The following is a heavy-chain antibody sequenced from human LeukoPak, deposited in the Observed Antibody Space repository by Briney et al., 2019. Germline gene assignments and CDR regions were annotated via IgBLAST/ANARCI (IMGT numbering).Heavy chain of an antibody. Sequence: GGSLRLSCAASGFTLSNHWMTWVRQVPGRGPEWVANVNRDGSESYYLDSVKGRFTISKDNAKNSLYLQMNSLRAEDTAVYYCARDSVDSYGMDVWGQGTTVTVSS. J-gene: IGHJ6*02. V-gene: IGHV3-7*01. CDR1: GFTLSNHW. D-gene: IGHD5-12*01. CDR2: VNRDGSES. CDR3: ARDSVDSYGMDV.